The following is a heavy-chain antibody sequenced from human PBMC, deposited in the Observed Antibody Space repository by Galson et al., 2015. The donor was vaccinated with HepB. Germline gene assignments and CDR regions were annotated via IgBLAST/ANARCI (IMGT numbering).Heavy chain of an antibody. J-gene: IGHJ5*02. CDR1: GGTFSSYA. D-gene: IGHD3-22*01. CDR3: ARNRPPDYYDSSGLLLHWFDP. CDR2: IIPIFGTA. V-gene: IGHV1-69*13. Sequence: SVKVSCKASGGTFSSYAISWVRQAPGQGLEWMGGIIPIFGTANYAQKFQGRVTITADESTSTAYMELSSLRSEDTAVYYCARNRPPDYYDSSGLLLHWFDPWGQGTLVTVSS.